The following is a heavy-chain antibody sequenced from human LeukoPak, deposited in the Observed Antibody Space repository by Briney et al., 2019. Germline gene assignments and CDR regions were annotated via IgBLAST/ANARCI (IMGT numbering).Heavy chain of an antibody. CDR2: INAGNGNA. J-gene: IGHJ4*02. Sequence: ASVKVSCKASGYTFSSYAMHWVRQAPGQRLEWMGWINAGNGNAKFSHEFQGRVTITRDTSASTAYMELNSLRSEDMAVYYCAREGAYIGGSYPFDYWGQGTLVTVSS. V-gene: IGHV1-3*03. D-gene: IGHD1-26*01. CDR3: AREGAYIGGSYPFDY. CDR1: GYTFSSYA.